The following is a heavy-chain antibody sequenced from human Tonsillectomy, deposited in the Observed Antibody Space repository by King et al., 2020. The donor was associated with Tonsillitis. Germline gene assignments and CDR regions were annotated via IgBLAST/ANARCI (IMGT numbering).Heavy chain of an antibody. CDR2: INQDGSEK. CDR1: GFTFSSYW. V-gene: IGHV3-7*01. Sequence: VQLVESGGGLVQPGGSLRLSCAASGFTFSSYWMSWVRQAPGKGLEWVANINQDGSEKYYVDSVKGRFTISRDSAKNSLHLQMNSLRAEDTAVYYCARVWRWLQPLDYGGQGTLVTVSS. D-gene: IGHD5-24*01. CDR3: ARVWRWLQPLDY. J-gene: IGHJ4*02.